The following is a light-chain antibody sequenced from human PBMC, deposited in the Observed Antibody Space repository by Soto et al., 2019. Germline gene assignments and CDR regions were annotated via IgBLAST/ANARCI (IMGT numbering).Light chain of an antibody. V-gene: IGKV3-20*01. CDR2: GAS. CDR1: QTVTSSF. CDR3: QQYGTSPWT. J-gene: IGKJ1*01. Sequence: EIVLTQSPGTLSLSPGERATLSCRASQTVTSSFLAWYQQKPGQAPRLLISGASNRATDIPDRFSGSGSGTAFTLAISRVGPEDSAVYYCQQYGTSPWTFGQGTKV.